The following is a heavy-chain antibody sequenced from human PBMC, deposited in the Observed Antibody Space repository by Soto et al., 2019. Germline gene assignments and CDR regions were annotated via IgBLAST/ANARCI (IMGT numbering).Heavy chain of an antibody. J-gene: IGHJ4*02. CDR1: GGSFSSHT. CDR2: FIPILGLA. CDR3: ARPSSHIATSGTFNY. D-gene: IGHD1-26*01. Sequence: QVQLVQSGAEVKKPGSSVKVSCKASGGSFSSHTINWVRQAPGQGLEWVGRFIPILGLANYAQKFQGRVTLTADKSTSTVYTELSSLGSDDSAVYYCARPSSHIATSGTFNYWGQGTPVTVSS. V-gene: IGHV1-69*02.